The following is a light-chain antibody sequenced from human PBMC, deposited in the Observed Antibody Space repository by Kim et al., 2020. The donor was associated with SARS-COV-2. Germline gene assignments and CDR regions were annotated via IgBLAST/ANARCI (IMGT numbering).Light chain of an antibody. J-gene: IGKJ1*01. V-gene: IGKV1-5*03. CDR1: QSISSW. CDR3: QQYNSYAWT. CDR2: KTS. Sequence: DIQMTQSPSTLSASVGDRVTITCRASQSISSWLAWYQQKPGKAPKHLIYKTSSLESGVPSRFSGSGSGTEFTLTISSLQPDDFATYYCQQYNSYAWTFGQGTKVGIK.